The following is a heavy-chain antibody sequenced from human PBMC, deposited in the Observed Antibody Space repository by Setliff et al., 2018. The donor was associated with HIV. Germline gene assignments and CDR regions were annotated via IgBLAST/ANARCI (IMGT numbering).Heavy chain of an antibody. V-gene: IGHV3-23*01. CDR3: AKSASWDLRGWLH. D-gene: IGHD6-19*01. J-gene: IGHJ4*02. CDR1: GFTFSSYA. Sequence: GGSLRLSCAASGFTFSSYAMSWVRQAPGKGLEWVSAISGSGGSTYYADSVKGRFTMSRDYSKNTIYLQMSSLRAEDSAVYYCAKSASWDLRGWLHWGQGTLVTVSS. CDR2: ISGSGGST.